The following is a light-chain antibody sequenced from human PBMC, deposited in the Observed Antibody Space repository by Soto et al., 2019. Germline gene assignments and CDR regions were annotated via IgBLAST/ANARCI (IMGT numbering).Light chain of an antibody. V-gene: IGKV1-12*01. CDR2: AAS. CDR1: QGINSW. J-gene: IGKJ4*01. CDR3: QQYNNWPPLT. Sequence: DIQMTQSPSSVSASVGDRVTMTCRASQGINSWLAWYQQKPGKAPKLLIYAASNLQSGVPSRFSGSGSGTDFTLTISSLQPEDFAVYYCQQYNNWPPLTFGGGTKVDIK.